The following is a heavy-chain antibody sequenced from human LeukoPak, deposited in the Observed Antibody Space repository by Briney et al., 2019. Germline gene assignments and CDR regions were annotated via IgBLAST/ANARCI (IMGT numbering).Heavy chain of an antibody. CDR2: IKSKTDGGTT. D-gene: IGHD6-13*01. V-gene: IGHV3-15*01. J-gene: IGHJ4*02. Sequence: PGGSLRLSCAASGFTFSNAWMSWVRQAPGKGLEWVGRIKSKTDGGTTDYAAPVKGRFTISRDDSKNTLYLQMNSLKTEDTAVYYCTTELMYSSSWAFDYWGQGTLVTVSS. CDR1: GFTFSNAW. CDR3: TTELMYSSSWAFDY.